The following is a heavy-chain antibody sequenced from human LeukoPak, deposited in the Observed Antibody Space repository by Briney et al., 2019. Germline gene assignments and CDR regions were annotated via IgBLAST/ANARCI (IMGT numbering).Heavy chain of an antibody. V-gene: IGHV3-21*01. CDR2: ISSSSSYI. CDR3: ARGELTTVTTSDY. J-gene: IGHJ4*02. Sequence: TGGSLRLSCAASGFTFSSYSMNWVRQAPGKGLEWVSSISSSSSYIYYADSVKGRFTISRDNAKNSLYLQMNSLRAEDTAVYYCARGELTTVTTSDYWGQGTLVTVSS. CDR1: GFTFSSYS. D-gene: IGHD4-17*01.